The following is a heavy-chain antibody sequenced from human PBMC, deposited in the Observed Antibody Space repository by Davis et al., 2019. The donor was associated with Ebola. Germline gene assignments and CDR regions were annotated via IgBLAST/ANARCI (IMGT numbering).Heavy chain of an antibody. V-gene: IGHV1-3*01. CDR2: INAGNGDT. J-gene: IGHJ6*02. CDR3: ARDLYTGYYYYGMDV. D-gene: IGHD2-2*02. CDR1: GYIFTTYA. Sequence: ASVKVSCKASGYIFTTYAIHWVRQAPGQRLEWMGWINAGNGDTKSSQKFQGRVTITRDTSASTAYMELSSLRSEDTAVYYCARDLYTGYYYYGMDVWGQGTTVTVSS.